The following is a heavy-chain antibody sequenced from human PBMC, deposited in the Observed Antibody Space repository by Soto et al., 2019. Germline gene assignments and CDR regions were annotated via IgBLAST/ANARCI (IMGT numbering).Heavy chain of an antibody. D-gene: IGHD6-13*01. CDR2: ISFDGSKT. V-gene: IGHV3-30-3*01. J-gene: IGHJ6*01. CDR3: ANLLNVAAAGTPHYYGVDV. Sequence: VQLVESGGGVVQPGRYLRLSCAASGLTFSIYAMNWVRQAPGKGLEWVAFISFDGSKTYYADSVKGRFTISRDNSRNTVYLQMNNLRPGDAAVYHCANLLNVAAAGTPHYYGVDVW. CDR1: GLTFSIYA.